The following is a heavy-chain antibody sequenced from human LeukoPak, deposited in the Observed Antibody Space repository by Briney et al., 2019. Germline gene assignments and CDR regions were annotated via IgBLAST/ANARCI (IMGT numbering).Heavy chain of an antibody. D-gene: IGHD1-26*01. V-gene: IGHV1-2*02. CDR2: VNPNSGDT. CDR3: ARASGSYWWFDS. CDR1: GYTFTGYY. Sequence: ASVKVSCKASGYTFTGYYLHWVRLAPGQGLELMGCVNPNSGDTNYAQKFQGSVTMTRDTSISTVYMELSRLRSDDTAVYYCARASGSYWWFDSWGQGTLVTVSS. J-gene: IGHJ5*01.